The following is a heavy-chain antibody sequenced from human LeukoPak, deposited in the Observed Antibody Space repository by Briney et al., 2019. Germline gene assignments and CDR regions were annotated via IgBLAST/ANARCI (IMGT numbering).Heavy chain of an antibody. CDR2: ISSSGSTI. CDR3: ARGSVYSYDSSGHWRY. D-gene: IGHD3-22*01. Sequence: PGGSLRLSCAASGFTFSSYEMNWVRQAPGKGLEWVSYISSSGSTIYYADSVKGRFTISRDNAKNSLYLQMNSLRAEDTAVYYCARGSVYSYDSSGHWRYWAQGTLVTVSS. CDR1: GFTFSSYE. J-gene: IGHJ4*02. V-gene: IGHV3-48*03.